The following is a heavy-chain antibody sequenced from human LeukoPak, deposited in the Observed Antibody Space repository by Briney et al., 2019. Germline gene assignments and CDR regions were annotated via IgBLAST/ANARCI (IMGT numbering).Heavy chain of an antibody. V-gene: IGHV3-7*03. CDR1: GFTFSSYW. D-gene: IGHD3-10*01. J-gene: IGHJ4*02. CDR3: AKSEYYGSGSYYIY. Sequence: PGGSLRLSCAASGFTFSSYWMSWVRQAPGKGLEWVANIKEDGREKYYVDSLKGRFTISRDNAKNSLYLQMNSLRAEDTAVYYCAKSEYYGSGSYYIYWGRGTLVTVSS. CDR2: IKEDGREK.